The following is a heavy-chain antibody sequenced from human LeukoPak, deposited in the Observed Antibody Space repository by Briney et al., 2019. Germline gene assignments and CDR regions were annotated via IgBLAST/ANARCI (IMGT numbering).Heavy chain of an antibody. CDR1: GFTFSSYA. V-gene: IGHV3-23*01. CDR2: ISGSGGST. J-gene: IGHJ3*02. CDR3: ALLYYYDSSGYDPDAFDI. Sequence: GGSLRLSCAASGFTFSSYAMSWVRQAPGKGLEWVSAISGSGGSTYYADSVKGRFTISRDNSKNTLYLQMNSLRAEDTAVYYCALLYYYDSSGYDPDAFDIWGQGTMVTVSS. D-gene: IGHD3-22*01.